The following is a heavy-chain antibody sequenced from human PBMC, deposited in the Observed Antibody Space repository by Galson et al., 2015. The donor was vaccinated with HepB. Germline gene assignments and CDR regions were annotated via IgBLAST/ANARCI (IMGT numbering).Heavy chain of an antibody. CDR1: GGSISSYY. J-gene: IGHJ3*02. Sequence: LSLTCTVSGGSISSYYWSWIRQPPGKGLEWIGYIYYSGSTNYNPSLKSRVTISVDTSKNQFSLKLSSVTAADTAVYYCAREILGEAFDIWGQGTMVTVSS. CDR3: AREILGEAFDI. CDR2: IYYSGST. V-gene: IGHV4-59*01. D-gene: IGHD3-16*01.